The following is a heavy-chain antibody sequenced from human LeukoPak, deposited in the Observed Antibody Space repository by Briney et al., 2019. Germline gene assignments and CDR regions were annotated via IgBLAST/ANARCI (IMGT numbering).Heavy chain of an antibody. CDR2: INPSGGST. CDR3: ARDGYNSDFDY. Sequence: ASVKVSCKASGYTFTSYGISWVRQAPGQGLEWMGIINPSGGSTSYAQKFQGRVTMTRDMSTSTVYMELSSLRSEDTAVYYCARDGYNSDFDYWGQGTLVTVSS. J-gene: IGHJ4*02. D-gene: IGHD5-24*01. V-gene: IGHV1-46*01. CDR1: GYTFTSYG.